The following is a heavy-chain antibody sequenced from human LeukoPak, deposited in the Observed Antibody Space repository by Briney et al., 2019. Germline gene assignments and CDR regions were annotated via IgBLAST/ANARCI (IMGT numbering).Heavy chain of an antibody. CDR1: GFTFSSYA. CDR3: AKHYTGSSRPYDS. D-gene: IGHD6-13*01. V-gene: IGHV3-23*01. CDR2: ISISGGST. Sequence: PGGSLRLSCAASGFTFSSYAMSWVRQAPGQGLEWVSVISISGGSTNYADSVKGRFTISRDNSKNALYLHMNSLRAEDTAIYYCAKHYTGSSRPYDSWGQGTLVTVSS. J-gene: IGHJ4*02.